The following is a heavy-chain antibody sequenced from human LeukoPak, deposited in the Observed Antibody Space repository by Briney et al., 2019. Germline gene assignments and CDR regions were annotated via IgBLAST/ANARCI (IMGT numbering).Heavy chain of an antibody. CDR3: ARSGFLGDYYWFDP. CDR1: GGSISTYY. V-gene: IGHV4-59*08. J-gene: IGHJ5*02. D-gene: IGHD3-22*01. Sequence: SETLPLTCTVSGGSISTYYWSWIRQPPGKGLEWIGYIFYSGTTKYSSSLKSRVTISLDTSKNQFSLRLSSVTAADTAVYYCARSGFLGDYYWFDPWGQGILVTVSS. CDR2: IFYSGTT.